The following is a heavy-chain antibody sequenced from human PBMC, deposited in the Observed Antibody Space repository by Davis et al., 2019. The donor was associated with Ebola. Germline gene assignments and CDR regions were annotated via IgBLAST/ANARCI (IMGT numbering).Heavy chain of an antibody. D-gene: IGHD5-18*01. CDR3: ARGWLRVGMDV. Sequence: HSQTLSLTCVISGDSVSSGGWNWIRQSPSRGLEWLGRTYYNSKWYNEYAVSVKSRITINPDTSKNQFSLQLNSVTPEDTALYYCARGWLRVGMDVWGMGTAITVSS. V-gene: IGHV6-1*01. CDR1: GDSVSSGG. J-gene: IGHJ6*04. CDR2: TYYNSKWYN.